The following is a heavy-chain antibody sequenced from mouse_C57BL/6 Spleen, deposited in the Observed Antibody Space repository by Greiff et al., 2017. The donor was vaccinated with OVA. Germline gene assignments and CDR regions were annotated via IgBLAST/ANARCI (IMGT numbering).Heavy chain of an antibody. CDR2: ISSGGDYI. Sequence: EVMLVESGEGLVKPGGSLKLSCAASGFTFSSYAMSWVRQTPEKRLEWVAYISSGGDYIYYADTVKGRFTISRDNARNTLYLQMSRLKSEDTAMYYCTRGGLTYFDYWGQGTTLTVSS. D-gene: IGHD3-1*01. V-gene: IGHV5-9-1*02. CDR1: GFTFSSYA. CDR3: TRGGLTYFDY. J-gene: IGHJ2*01.